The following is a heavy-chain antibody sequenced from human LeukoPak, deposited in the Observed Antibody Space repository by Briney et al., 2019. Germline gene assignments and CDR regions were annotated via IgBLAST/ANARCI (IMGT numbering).Heavy chain of an antibody. CDR1: GFTFSQYP. CDR2: ISYDGTNN. V-gene: IGHV3-30*04. J-gene: IGHJ4*02. CDR3: ASLMVRGSRDSDH. D-gene: IGHD3-10*01. Sequence: GRSLRLSCAASGFTFSQYPMHWVRQAPGKGLEWVAVISYDGTNNYRADSVKGRFTISRDNANNTLYLQMNSLRPEDTAVYFCASLMVRGSRDSDHWGQGTLVTVSS.